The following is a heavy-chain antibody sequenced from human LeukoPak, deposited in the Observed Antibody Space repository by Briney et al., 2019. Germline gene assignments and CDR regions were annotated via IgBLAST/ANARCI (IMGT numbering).Heavy chain of an antibody. D-gene: IGHD2-15*01. J-gene: IGHJ4*02. V-gene: IGHV4-31*03. CDR1: GGSISSGGYY. Sequence: PSETLSLTCTVSGGSISSGGYYWSWIRQHPGKGLEWIGYIYYSRSTYYNPSLRSRVTISADTSKNQFSLKLSSVTAADTAVYFCAREYCSGASCYFDYWGQGTLVTVSS. CDR3: AREYCSGASCYFDY. CDR2: IYYSRST.